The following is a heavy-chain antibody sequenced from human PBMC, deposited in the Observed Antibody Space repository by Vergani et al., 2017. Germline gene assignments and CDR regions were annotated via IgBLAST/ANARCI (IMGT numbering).Heavy chain of an antibody. CDR2: INHSGST. CDR3: ARAGSSSSTYFDY. CDR1: GGSFSGYY. D-gene: IGHD6-6*01. V-gene: IGHV4-34*01. J-gene: IGHJ4*02. Sequence: QVRLQQWGAGLLKPSETLSLTCAVYGGSFSGYYWSWIRQPPGKGLEWIGEINHSGSTNYNPSLKSRVTISVDTSKNQFSLKLSSVTAADTAVYYCARAGSSSSTYFDYWGQGTLVTVSS.